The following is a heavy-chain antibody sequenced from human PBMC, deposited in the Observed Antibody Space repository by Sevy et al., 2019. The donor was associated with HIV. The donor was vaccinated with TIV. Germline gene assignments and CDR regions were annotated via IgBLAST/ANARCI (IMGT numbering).Heavy chain of an antibody. CDR2: INHAGST. V-gene: IGHV4-34*01. CDR3: ARGGDFVSHWFDP. Sequence: SETLSHTCGVSGSSLTGFYWAWIRQSPGAGLEWIGRINHAGSTNYNPSLKRRVTISLDTSKNHFSLNLTSVTAADSAMYFCARGGDFVSHWFDPWGQGTLVTVSS. J-gene: IGHJ5*02. D-gene: IGHD4-17*01. CDR1: GSSLTGFY.